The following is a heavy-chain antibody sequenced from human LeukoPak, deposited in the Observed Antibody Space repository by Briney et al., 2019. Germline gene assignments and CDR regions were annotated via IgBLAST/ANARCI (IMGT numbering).Heavy chain of an antibody. J-gene: IGHJ3*02. V-gene: IGHV3-48*03. Sequence: GGSLRLSCAASGFTLSSYEMNWVRQAPGKGLERVSYIRSSDNTIYYAESVKGRFTISRDNAKNSLYLQMNSLRAEDTAVYYCTRGGFCSSTICYLWNAFDIWGQRTVVTVSS. CDR1: GFTLSSYE. CDR3: TRGGFCSSTICYLWNAFDI. D-gene: IGHD2-2*01. CDR2: IRSSDNTI.